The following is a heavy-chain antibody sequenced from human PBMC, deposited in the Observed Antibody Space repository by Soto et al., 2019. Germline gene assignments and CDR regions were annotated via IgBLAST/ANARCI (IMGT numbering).Heavy chain of an antibody. CDR3: ASQYSSGWEGTSAGN. CDR1: GGTFSSYA. Sequence: ASVKVSCKASGGTFSSYAISWVRQAPGQGLEWMGGIIPIFGTANYAQKFQGRVTITADESTSTAYMELSSLRSEDTAVYYCASQYSSGWEGTSAGNWGQGTLVTVSS. D-gene: IGHD6-19*01. J-gene: IGHJ4*02. V-gene: IGHV1-69*13. CDR2: IIPIFGTA.